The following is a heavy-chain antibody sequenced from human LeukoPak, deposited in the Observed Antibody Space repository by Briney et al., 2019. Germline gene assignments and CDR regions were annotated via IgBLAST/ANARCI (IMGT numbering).Heavy chain of an antibody. CDR2: ISGGSSFI. CDR3: AELGITMIGGV. V-gene: IGHV3-21*01. Sequence: GGSLRLSCAASGFTFSSYSMHWVRQAPGKGLEWVSSISGGSSFIYYGDSVKGRFTISRDNAKNSLYLQMNSLRAEDTAVYYCAELGITMIGGVWGKGTTVTISS. CDR1: GFTFSSYS. J-gene: IGHJ6*04. D-gene: IGHD3-10*02.